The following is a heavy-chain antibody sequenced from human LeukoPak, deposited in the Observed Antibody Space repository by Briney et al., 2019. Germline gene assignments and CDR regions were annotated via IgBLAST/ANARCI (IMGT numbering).Heavy chain of an antibody. V-gene: IGHV4-59*01. Sequence: SETLSLPCTVSGGSLSSYYWHWIRQPPGKGLEWIGYISYSGSTNYNPSLKSRVTISVDTSKNQFSLKLSSVTAADTAVYYCARVGSYYNGMDVWGQGTTVTVSS. CDR3: ARVGSYYNGMDV. CDR1: GGSLSSYY. J-gene: IGHJ6*02. D-gene: IGHD1-26*01. CDR2: ISYSGST.